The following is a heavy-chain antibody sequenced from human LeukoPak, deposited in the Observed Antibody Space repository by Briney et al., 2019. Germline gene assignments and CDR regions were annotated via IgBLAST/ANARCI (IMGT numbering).Heavy chain of an antibody. V-gene: IGHV1-24*01. CDR2: FDPEDGEA. J-gene: IGHJ4*02. D-gene: IGHD6-19*01. CDR1: GYTLIELS. CDR3: ATECYNSGWAYFDY. Sequence: ASVKVSCKVSGYTLIELSMHWVRQAPGKGLEWMGGFDPEDGEAIYAQKFQGRVTMTEDTSTDTAYMDLSSLRSEDTAVYYCATECYNSGWAYFDYWGQGTLVTVSS.